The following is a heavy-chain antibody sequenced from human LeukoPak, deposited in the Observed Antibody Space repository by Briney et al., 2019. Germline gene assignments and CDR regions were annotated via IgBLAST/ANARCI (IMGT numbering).Heavy chain of an antibody. D-gene: IGHD5-24*01. Sequence: ASVKVSCKASGYTFIAYYIHWVRQAPGQGLEWMGWISAYNGNTNYAQNLQGRVTMTTDTSTSTAYMELRSLRSDDTAMYYCARMEMATAIFDYWGQGTLVTVSS. CDR2: ISAYNGNT. CDR3: ARMEMATAIFDY. J-gene: IGHJ4*02. V-gene: IGHV1-18*04. CDR1: GYTFIAYY.